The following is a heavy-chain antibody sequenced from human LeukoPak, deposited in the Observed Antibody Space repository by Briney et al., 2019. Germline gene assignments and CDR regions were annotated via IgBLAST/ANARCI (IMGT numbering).Heavy chain of an antibody. CDR2: ISSSGSTI. CDR1: GFTLSDYY. CDR3: ARVGVVRGVIIKRPEYGMDV. Sequence: GGSLRLSCAASGFTLSDYYMSWIRQAPGKGLEWVSYISSSGSTIYYADSVKGRFTISRDNAKNSLYLQMNSLRDEDTAVYYCARVGVVRGVIIKRPEYGMDVWGQGTTVTVSS. D-gene: IGHD3-10*01. V-gene: IGHV3-11*01. J-gene: IGHJ6*02.